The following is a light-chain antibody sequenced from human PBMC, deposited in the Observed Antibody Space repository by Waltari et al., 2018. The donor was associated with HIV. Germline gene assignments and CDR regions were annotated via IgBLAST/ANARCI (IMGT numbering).Light chain of an antibody. CDR2: DVN. Sequence: ALTQPASVSGSPGQSITIYCAGSSSAVGGYDSVSWYQENPGKAPKLIIFDVNKRPSGVSNRFSGSKSGNTASLTISGLQAEDEADYYCCSYGGSGTSVFGSGTKVTVL. CDR3: CSYGGSGTSV. CDR1: SSAVGGYDS. J-gene: IGLJ1*01. V-gene: IGLV2-23*02.